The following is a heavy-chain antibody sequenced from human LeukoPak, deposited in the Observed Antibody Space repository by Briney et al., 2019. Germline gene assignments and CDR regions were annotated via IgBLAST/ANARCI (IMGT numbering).Heavy chain of an antibody. CDR3: ASNLYGSGNYFAY. CDR2: IYHSGST. D-gene: IGHD3-10*01. V-gene: IGHV4-4*02. Sequence: SETLSLTCAVSGGSISSSNWWSWVRQPPGKGLEWIGEIYHSGSTNYNPSLKSRVTISVDKSKNQFFLYLTSVTAADTAVYYCASNLYGSGNYFAYWGQGTLVTVS. CDR1: GGSISSSNW. J-gene: IGHJ4*02.